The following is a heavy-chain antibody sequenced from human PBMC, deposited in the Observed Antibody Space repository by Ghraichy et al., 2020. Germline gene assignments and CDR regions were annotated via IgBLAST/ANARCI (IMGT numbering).Heavy chain of an antibody. CDR1: GFTVSSNY. CDR3: ARGGGYCSSTSCYQAYYYYGMDV. D-gene: IGHD2-2*01. V-gene: IGHV3-53*01. J-gene: IGHJ6*02. Sequence: GGSLRLSCAASGFTVSSNYMSWVRQAPGKGLEWVSVIYSGGSTYYADSVKGRLTISRDNSKNTLYLQMNSLRAEDTAVYYCARGGGYCSSTSCYQAYYYYGMDVWGQGTTVTVSS. CDR2: IYSGGST.